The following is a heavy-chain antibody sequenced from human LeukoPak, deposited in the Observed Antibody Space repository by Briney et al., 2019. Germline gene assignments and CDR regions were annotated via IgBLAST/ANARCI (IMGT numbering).Heavy chain of an antibody. Sequence: ASVKVSCKASGYTFTRYYMHWVRQPPGQGLEWMGIINPSGGSTSYAQKFQGRVTMTRDTSTSTVYMELSSLRSEDTAVYYCARGDGGSYLRYYFDYWGQGTLVTVSS. J-gene: IGHJ4*02. CDR3: ARGDGGSYLRYYFDY. CDR1: GYTFTRYY. CDR2: INPSGGST. D-gene: IGHD1-26*01. V-gene: IGHV1-46*01.